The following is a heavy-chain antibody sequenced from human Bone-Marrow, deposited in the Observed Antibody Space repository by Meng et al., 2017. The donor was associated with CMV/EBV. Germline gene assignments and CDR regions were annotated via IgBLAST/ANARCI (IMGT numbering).Heavy chain of an antibody. V-gene: IGHV3-21*01. CDR2: IGPSSSYI. CDR3: ARGVTTVTPYYYYGMDV. D-gene: IGHD4-11*01. Sequence: GESLKISCVASGFTFSSYGMNWVRQAPGEGLEWVSSIGPSSSYIYYADSVKGRFTISRDNAKNSLYLQMNSLRAEDTAVYYCARGVTTVTPYYYYGMDVWGQGTTVTVSS. CDR1: GFTFSSYG. J-gene: IGHJ6*02.